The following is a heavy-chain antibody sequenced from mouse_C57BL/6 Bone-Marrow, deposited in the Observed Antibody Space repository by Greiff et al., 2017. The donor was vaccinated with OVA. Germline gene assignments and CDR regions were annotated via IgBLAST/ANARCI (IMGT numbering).Heavy chain of an antibody. CDR1: GFNIKDDY. Sequence: VQLQQSGAELVRPGASVKLSCTASGFNIKDDYMHWVKQRPEQGLERIGWIDPENGDTEYASKFQGKATITADTSSNTAYLQLSSLTSEDTAVYYCTTWDTTVVGGFDYWGQGTTLTVSS. CDR2: IDPENGDT. V-gene: IGHV14-4*01. J-gene: IGHJ2*01. D-gene: IGHD1-1*01. CDR3: TTWDTTVVGGFDY.